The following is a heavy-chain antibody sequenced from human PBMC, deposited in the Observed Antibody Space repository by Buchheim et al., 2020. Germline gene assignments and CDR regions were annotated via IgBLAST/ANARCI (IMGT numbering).Heavy chain of an antibody. J-gene: IGHJ5*02. CDR3: TTESGWSDYGDAS. Sequence: EVQVVESGGGFVQPGGSLRLSCEASGLTLSRSAMNWVRQAPGKGLEWISYISTGLGSGGYLIKYGDSVKGRFTVSRDDARNSLYLQMNSLRDDDTAVYYCTTESGWSDYGDASWGQGTL. D-gene: IGHD3-3*01. CDR1: GLTLSRSA. CDR2: ISTGLGSGGYLI. V-gene: IGHV3-48*02.